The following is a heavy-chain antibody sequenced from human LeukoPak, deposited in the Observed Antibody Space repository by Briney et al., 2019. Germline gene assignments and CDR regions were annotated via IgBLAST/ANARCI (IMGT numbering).Heavy chain of an antibody. CDR2: IYYSGST. CDR3: ARHEDAAAGTIDY. V-gene: IGHV4-59*08. CDR1: GGSISSYY. J-gene: IGHJ4*02. Sequence: SETLSLTCTVSGGSISSYYWSWIRQPPGKGLEWLGYIYYSGSTNYNPSLKSRVTISVDTSKNQFSLKLSSVTAADTAVYYCARHEDAAAGTIDYWGQGTLVTVSS. D-gene: IGHD1-1*01.